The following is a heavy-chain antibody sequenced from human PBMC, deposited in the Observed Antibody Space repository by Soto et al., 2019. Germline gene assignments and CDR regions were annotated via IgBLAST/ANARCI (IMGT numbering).Heavy chain of an antibody. D-gene: IGHD5-12*01. V-gene: IGHV1-69*13. J-gene: IGHJ6*02. CDR1: GGTFSSYA. CDR3: ARDRERWLQSYYYYGMDV. Sequence: ASVKVSCKASGGTFSSYAISWVRQAPGQGLEWMGGIIPIFGTANYAQKFQGRVTITADESTSTAYMELSSLRSEDTAVYYCARDRERWLQSYYYYGMDVWGQGTTVTVSS. CDR2: IIPIFGTA.